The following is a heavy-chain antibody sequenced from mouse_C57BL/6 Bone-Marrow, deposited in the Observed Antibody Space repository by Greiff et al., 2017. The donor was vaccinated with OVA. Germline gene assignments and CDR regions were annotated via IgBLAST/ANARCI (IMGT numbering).Heavy chain of an antibody. D-gene: IGHD2-2*01. CDR1: GYSITSGYY. CDR2: ISYDGSN. CDR3: AREGYYHAMDY. V-gene: IGHV3-6*01. Sequence: VQLKESGPGLVKPSQSLSLTCSVTGYSITSGYYWNWIRQFPGNKLEWMGYISYDGSNNYNPSLKNRISITRDTSKNQFFLKLNSVTTEDTATYYCAREGYYHAMDYWGQGTSVTVSS. J-gene: IGHJ4*01.